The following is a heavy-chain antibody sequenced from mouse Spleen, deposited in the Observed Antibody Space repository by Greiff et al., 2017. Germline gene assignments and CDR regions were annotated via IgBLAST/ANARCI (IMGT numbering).Heavy chain of an antibody. V-gene: IGHV1-39*01. J-gene: IGHJ3*01. CDR2: INPNYGTT. CDR3: ALYDDYGGFAY. D-gene: IGHD2-4*01. CDR1: GYSFTDYN. Sequence: EVKLVESGPELVKPGASVKISCKASGYSFTDYNMNWVKQSNGKSLEWIGVINPNYGTTSYNQKFKGKATLTVDQSSSTAYMQLNSLTSEDSAVYYCALYDDYGGFAYWGQGTLVTVSA.